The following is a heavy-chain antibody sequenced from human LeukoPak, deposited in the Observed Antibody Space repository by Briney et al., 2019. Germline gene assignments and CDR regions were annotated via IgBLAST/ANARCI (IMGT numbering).Heavy chain of an antibody. J-gene: IGHJ4*02. Sequence: GRSLRLSCAASGFTFSSYSMNWVRQAPGKGLEWVSYISSSSSTIYYADSVKGRFTISRDNAKNSLYLQMNSLRAEDTAVYYCARGSYDYVWGSYRETHRPTNYWGQGTLVTVSS. CDR2: ISSSSSTI. CDR1: GFTFSSYS. CDR3: ARGSYDYVWGSYRETHRPTNY. D-gene: IGHD3-16*02. V-gene: IGHV3-48*01.